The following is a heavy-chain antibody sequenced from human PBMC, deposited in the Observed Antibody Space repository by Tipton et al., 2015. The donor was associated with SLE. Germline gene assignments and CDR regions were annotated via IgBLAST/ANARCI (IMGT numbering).Heavy chain of an antibody. CDR3: ARAPTDIVVVVAAPGWFDP. CDR1: GGSISSGDYY. Sequence: TLSLTCTVSGGSISSGDYYWSWIRQPPGKGLEWIGYIHYSGSTYYNPSLKSRVTISVDTSKNQFSLKLSSVTAADTAVYYCARAPTDIVVVVAAPGWFDPWGQGTLVTVSS. J-gene: IGHJ5*02. V-gene: IGHV4-30-4*01. D-gene: IGHD2-15*01. CDR2: IHYSGST.